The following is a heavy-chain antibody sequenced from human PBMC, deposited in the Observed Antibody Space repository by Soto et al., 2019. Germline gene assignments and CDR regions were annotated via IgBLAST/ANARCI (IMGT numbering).Heavy chain of an antibody. CDR3: ATDDYGIFPY. CDR2: IDPRSGAT. Sequence: HVQLVQSGTEVKKPGASVRVSCMVSGYPFTTYYIHWVRQAPGQGLEWRGWIDPRSGATVYEQKFQGRVTMTRDTSISTVYMDLSGLTSDDTALYYCATDDYGIFPYWGQGSLVTVSS. J-gene: IGHJ4*02. V-gene: IGHV1-2*02. CDR1: GYPFTTYY. D-gene: IGHD3-10*01.